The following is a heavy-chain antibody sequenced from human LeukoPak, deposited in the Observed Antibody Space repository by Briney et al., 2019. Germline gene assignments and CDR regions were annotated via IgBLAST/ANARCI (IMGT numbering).Heavy chain of an antibody. D-gene: IGHD1-26*01. CDR1: GFTFSSYG. J-gene: IGHJ4*02. Sequence: GRSLRLSCAASGFTFSSYGMNWVRQAPGKGLEWVSSISSSSSYIYYADSVRGRFTISRDNAKNSLYLQMNSLRAEDTAVYFCARSGSYYNFYFDYWGQGTLVTVSS. CDR2: ISSSSSYI. V-gene: IGHV3-21*01. CDR3: ARSGSYYNFYFDY.